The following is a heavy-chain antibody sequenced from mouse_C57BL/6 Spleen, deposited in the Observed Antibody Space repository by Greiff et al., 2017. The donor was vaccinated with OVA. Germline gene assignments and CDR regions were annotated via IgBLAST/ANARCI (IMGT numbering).Heavy chain of an antibody. D-gene: IGHD1-1*01. CDR2: IDPSDSYT. J-gene: IGHJ2*01. CDR3: ARSLITTVVATYYFDY. Sequence: VQLQQPGAELVRPGTSVKLSCKASGYTFTSYWMHWVKQRPGQGLAWIGVIDPSDSYTNYNQKFKGKATLTVDTSSSTAYMQLSSLTSEDSAVYYCARSLITTVVATYYFDYWGQGTTLTVSS. V-gene: IGHV1-59*01. CDR1: GYTFTSYW.